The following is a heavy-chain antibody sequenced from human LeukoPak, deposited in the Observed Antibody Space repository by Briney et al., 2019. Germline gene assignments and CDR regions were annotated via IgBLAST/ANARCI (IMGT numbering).Heavy chain of an antibody. Sequence: SVKVSCKAAGGTFSSYAISWVRQATGQGLEWMGGIIPIFDTANYAQKFQGRVTITADKSTSTAYMELSSLRSEDTAVYYCARGGYDILAGYYKIFDYWGQGTLVTVSS. CDR3: ARGGYDILAGYYKIFDY. CDR1: GGTFSSYA. D-gene: IGHD3-9*01. V-gene: IGHV1-69*06. CDR2: IIPIFDTA. J-gene: IGHJ4*02.